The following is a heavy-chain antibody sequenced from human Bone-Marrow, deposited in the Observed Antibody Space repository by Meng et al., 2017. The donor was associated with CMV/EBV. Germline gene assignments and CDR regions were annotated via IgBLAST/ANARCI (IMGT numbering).Heavy chain of an antibody. CDR1: GYTFTGYF. CDR2: MNPNSGNT. V-gene: IGHV1-8*02. CDR3: ASGGRVGSSSIMDV. D-gene: IGHD1-26*01. J-gene: IGHJ6*02. Sequence: ASVKVSCKASGYTFTGYFIHWVRQATGEGLEWMGWMNPNSGNTGYAQKFQGRVTMTRNTSISTAYMELSSLRSEDTAVYYCASGGRVGSSSIMDVWGQGTTVTVSS.